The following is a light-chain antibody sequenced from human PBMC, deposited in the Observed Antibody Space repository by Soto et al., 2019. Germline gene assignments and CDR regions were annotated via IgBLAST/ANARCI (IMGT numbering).Light chain of an antibody. CDR1: QNIDIY. J-gene: IGKJ2*01. Sequence: EIVLTQSPATLSLSPGERVSLSCRASQNIDIYLAWYQQKNGQPPKLLVYDASIRTSGVPARFSGSGSGTDFSLTISDLQPEDFAVYYCLQRSYWPPWAFGQGTKLEIK. V-gene: IGKV3-11*01. CDR3: LQRSYWPPWA. CDR2: DAS.